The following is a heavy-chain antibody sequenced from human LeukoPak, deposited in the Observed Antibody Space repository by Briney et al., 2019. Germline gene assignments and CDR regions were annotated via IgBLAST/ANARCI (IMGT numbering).Heavy chain of an antibody. Sequence: PSETLSLTCTVSGGSISSGSYYWSWIRQPAGKGLEWIGRIYTSGSTNYDPSLKSRVTISVDTSKNQFSLKLSSVTAADTAVYYCARDVWFGAGRTFDYWGKGTLVTVSS. CDR3: ARDVWFGAGRTFDY. CDR1: GGSISSGSYY. J-gene: IGHJ4*02. V-gene: IGHV4-61*02. CDR2: IYTSGST. D-gene: IGHD3-10*01.